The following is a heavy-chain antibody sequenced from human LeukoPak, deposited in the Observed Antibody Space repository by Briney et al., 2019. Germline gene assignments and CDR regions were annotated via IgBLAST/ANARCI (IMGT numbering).Heavy chain of an antibody. CDR1: GGSISSYY. Sequence: SETLSLTCTVSGGSISSYYWSWIRQPPGKGLEWIGYAYYSGSTTNYNPSLKNRVTISVDTSKNQFSLKLSSVTAADTAVYYCAREGLLGRIAAAVDYWGQGTLVTVSS. V-gene: IGHV4-59*01. CDR3: AREGLLGRIAAAVDY. CDR2: AYYSGSTT. D-gene: IGHD6-13*01. J-gene: IGHJ4*02.